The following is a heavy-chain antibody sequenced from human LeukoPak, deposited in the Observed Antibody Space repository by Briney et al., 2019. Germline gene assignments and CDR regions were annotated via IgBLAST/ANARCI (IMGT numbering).Heavy chain of an antibody. CDR2: IYGGGST. D-gene: IGHD1-7*01. Sequence: GGSLRLSCAASGFTVSSNFMSWVRQAPGKGLEWVSVIYGGGSTYYADSVKGRFTISRDNAKNSLYLQMNSLRAEDTAVYYCARPYLTGTRSLYFDYWGQGTLVTVSS. CDR1: GFTVSSNF. J-gene: IGHJ4*02. V-gene: IGHV3-53*01. CDR3: ARPYLTGTRSLYFDY.